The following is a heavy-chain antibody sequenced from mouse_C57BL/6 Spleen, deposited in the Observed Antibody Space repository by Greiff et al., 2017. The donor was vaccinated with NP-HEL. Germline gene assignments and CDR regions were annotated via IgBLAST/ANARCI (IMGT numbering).Heavy chain of an antibody. CDR3: ASIYYDYEDWYFDV. J-gene: IGHJ1*03. CDR2: INPSTGGT. D-gene: IGHD2-4*01. Sequence: VQLQQSGPELVKPGASVKISCKASGYSFTGYYMNWVKQSPEKSLEWIGEINPSTGGTTYNQKFKAKATLTVDKSSSTAYMQLKSLTSEDSAVYYCASIYYDYEDWYFDVWGTGTTVTVSS. CDR1: GYSFTGYY. V-gene: IGHV1-42*01.